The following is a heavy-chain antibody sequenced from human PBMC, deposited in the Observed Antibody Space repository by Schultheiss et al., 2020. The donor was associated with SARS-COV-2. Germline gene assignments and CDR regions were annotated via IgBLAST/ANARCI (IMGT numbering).Heavy chain of an antibody. Sequence: SQTLSLTCAISGDSVSSNSAAWNWIRQSPSRGLEWLGRTYYRSKWYNDYAVSVKSRITITPDTSKNQFSLQLNSVTPEDTAVYYCARGRPYRYYDSSGYYLLIDYWGQGTRVTVAS. CDR2: TYYRSKWYN. CDR3: ARGRPYRYYDSSGYYLLIDY. J-gene: IGHJ4*02. V-gene: IGHV6-1*01. CDR1: GDSVSSNSAA. D-gene: IGHD3-22*01.